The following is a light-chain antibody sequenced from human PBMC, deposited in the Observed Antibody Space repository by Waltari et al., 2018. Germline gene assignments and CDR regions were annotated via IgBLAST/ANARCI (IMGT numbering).Light chain of an antibody. J-gene: IGKJ2*01. Sequence: EIVLTQSPATLSLSPGETATLSCRASQSVSTYLAWYQQKPGQAPRLLIYDASNRATGIPDRFRGSGSGTDFTLTISSLESEDFALYYCQQRSSWTPHTFGQGARLEIK. CDR3: QQRSSWTPHT. CDR2: DAS. V-gene: IGKV3-11*01. CDR1: QSVSTY.